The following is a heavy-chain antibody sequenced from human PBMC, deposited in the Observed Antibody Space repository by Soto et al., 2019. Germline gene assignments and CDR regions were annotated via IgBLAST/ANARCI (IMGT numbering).Heavy chain of an antibody. Sequence: EVQLLESGGGLVQPGGSLRLSCAASGFTFSSYAMSWVRQAPGKGLEWVSAISGSGGSTYYADSVKGRFTISRDNAKNTLYQQMNSLRAEDTAVYYCAKVAEGTDYGDYPDAFDIWGQGTMVTVSS. CDR1: GFTFSSYA. J-gene: IGHJ3*02. V-gene: IGHV3-23*01. CDR2: ISGSGGST. D-gene: IGHD4-17*01. CDR3: AKVAEGTDYGDYPDAFDI.